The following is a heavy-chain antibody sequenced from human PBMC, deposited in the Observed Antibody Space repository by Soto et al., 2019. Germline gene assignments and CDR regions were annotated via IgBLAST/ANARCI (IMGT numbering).Heavy chain of an antibody. CDR3: ARVGYCSSTSCHPLGAFDI. CDR1: GYTFTSYG. V-gene: IGHV1-18*04. Sequence: ASVKVSCKASGYTFTSYGISWVRQAPGQGLEWMGWISAYNGNTNYAQKLQGRVTMTTDTSTSTAYMELRSLRSDDTAVYYCARVGYCSSTSCHPLGAFDIWGQGTMVTV. CDR2: ISAYNGNT. J-gene: IGHJ3*02. D-gene: IGHD2-2*03.